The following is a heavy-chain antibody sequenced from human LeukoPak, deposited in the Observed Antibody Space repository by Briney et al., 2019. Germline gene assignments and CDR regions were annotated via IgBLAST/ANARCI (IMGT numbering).Heavy chain of an antibody. CDR3: ATPYHPHSPNYYDSSGYPY. Sequence: ASVKISCKASGYSFTGYYKHWVRQAPGQGLEWMGWINPNSGGTNYAQEFQGRVTMTGDTSINTAYMELNRLRSDDTAVYFCATPYHPHSPNYYDSSGYPYWGQGTLVTVSS. J-gene: IGHJ4*02. D-gene: IGHD3-22*01. CDR1: GYSFTGYY. CDR2: INPNSGGT. V-gene: IGHV1-2*02.